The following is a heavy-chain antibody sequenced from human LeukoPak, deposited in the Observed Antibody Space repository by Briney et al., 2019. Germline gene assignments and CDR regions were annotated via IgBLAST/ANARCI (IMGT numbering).Heavy chain of an antibody. V-gene: IGHV1-2*02. CDR2: INPNSGGT. Sequence: GASVKVSCKASGYTFTGYYTHWARQAPGQGLEWMAWINPNSGGTYYAQNFHDRITMTRDTSISTAYMELSRLRSDDTAIYYCARANALYCSSTSCLFDYWGQGTLVTVSS. CDR3: ARANALYCSSTSCLFDY. CDR1: GYTFTGYY. J-gene: IGHJ4*02. D-gene: IGHD2-2*01.